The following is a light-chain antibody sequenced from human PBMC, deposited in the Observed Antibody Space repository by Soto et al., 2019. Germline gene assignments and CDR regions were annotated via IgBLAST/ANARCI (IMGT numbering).Light chain of an antibody. J-gene: IGKJ1*01. V-gene: IGKV1-39*01. CDR3: QQSYYTLWT. CDR2: AAS. Sequence: DIQMTQSPSSLSASVGDRVTITCRASQSISSYLNWFQQKPGKAPKLLIYAASSLQSGVPSRFSVSGSGTDFTLTIGSLQHEDFATYYCQQSYYTLWTFGQGTKVEIK. CDR1: QSISSY.